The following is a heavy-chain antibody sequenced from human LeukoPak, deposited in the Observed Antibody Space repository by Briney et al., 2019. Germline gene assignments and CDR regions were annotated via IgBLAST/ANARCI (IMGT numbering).Heavy chain of an antibody. CDR3: ARARVGSDAFDI. V-gene: IGHV1-3*01. CDR1: GYTFTSYA. CDR2: INAGNGNT. D-gene: IGHD2-2*01. J-gene: IGHJ3*02. Sequence: ASVKVSCKASGYTFTSYAMHWVRQAPGQRLEWMGWINAGNGNTKYSQEFQGRVTITRDTSASTAYMELSRLRSDDTAVYYCARARVGSDAFDIWGQGTMVTVSS.